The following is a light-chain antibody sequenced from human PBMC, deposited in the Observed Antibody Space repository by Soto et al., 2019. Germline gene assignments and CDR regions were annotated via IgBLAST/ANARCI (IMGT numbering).Light chain of an antibody. V-gene: IGKV1-39*01. J-gene: IGKJ1*01. CDR1: QDISNL. CDR3: KHSYRMLWT. CDR2: AAS. Sequence: QKRRAGSSHCAPVGDRVTNTCQATQDISNLLNWLQQKPGKAPKLLIYAASSLQSGVPSRFSGSGSGTQFTLTITSLRPDEPATYSWKHSYRMLWTCRQGTKVAIK.